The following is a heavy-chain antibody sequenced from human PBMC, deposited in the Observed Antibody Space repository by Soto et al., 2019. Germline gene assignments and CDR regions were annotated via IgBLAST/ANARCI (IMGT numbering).Heavy chain of an antibody. J-gene: IGHJ4*02. V-gene: IGHV1-18*01. Sequence: QVPLVQSGAEVKKPGASVKVSCKASGYTFTSYGISWVRQAPGQGLEWMGWISAYNGNTNYAQKLQGRVTMTTDTSTSTAYMELRSLRSDDTAVYYCARDPGKYYYDSSGYFDYWGQGTLVTVSS. D-gene: IGHD3-22*01. CDR2: ISAYNGNT. CDR3: ARDPGKYYYDSSGYFDY. CDR1: GYTFTSYG.